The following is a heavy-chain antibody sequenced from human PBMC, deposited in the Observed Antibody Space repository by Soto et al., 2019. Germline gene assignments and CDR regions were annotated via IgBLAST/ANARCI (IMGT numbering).Heavy chain of an antibody. CDR3: ARHNYGSGSTYFDY. J-gene: IGHJ4*02. V-gene: IGHV4-30-2*01. CDR2: IYHSGST. D-gene: IGHD3-10*01. CDR1: GGSISSGGYS. Sequence: PSETLSLTCAVSGGSISSGGYSWSWIRQPPGKGLEWSGYIYHSGSTNYNPSLKSRVTISVDTSKNQSSLKLNSMTAADTAVYYCARHNYGSGSTYFDYWGQGTLVTVSS.